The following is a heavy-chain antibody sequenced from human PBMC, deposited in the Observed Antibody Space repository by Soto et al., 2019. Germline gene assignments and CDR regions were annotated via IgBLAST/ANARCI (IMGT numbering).Heavy chain of an antibody. CDR1: GFTFSSYA. CDR3: AKVLRSCSGDSCPPPVY. Sequence: EVQLLESGGGLVQPGGSLRLSCAASGFTFSSYAMNWVRQAPGKGLEWVSAISVSVSSTYYADSVKGRFTISRDNSKNTLYLQMNNLRAEDTAIYYCAKVLRSCSGDSCPPPVYWGQGTLVTVSS. D-gene: IGHD2-15*01. CDR2: ISVSVSST. V-gene: IGHV3-23*01. J-gene: IGHJ4*02.